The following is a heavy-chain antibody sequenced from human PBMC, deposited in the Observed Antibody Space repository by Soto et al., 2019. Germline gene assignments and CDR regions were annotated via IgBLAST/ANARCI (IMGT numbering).Heavy chain of an antibody. J-gene: IGHJ6*02. D-gene: IGHD2-15*01. CDR1: GGTFSSYA. V-gene: IGHV1-69*12. CDR3: ARERKGYCSGGSCYSGYYYYGMDV. CDR2: IIPIFGTA. Sequence: QVQLVQSGAEVKKPGSSVKVSCKASGGTFSSYAISWVRQAPGQGLEWMGGIIPIFGTAICAQKFQGRVTITADESTSTAYMELSSLRSEDTAVYYCARERKGYCSGGSCYSGYYYYGMDVWGQGTTVTVSS.